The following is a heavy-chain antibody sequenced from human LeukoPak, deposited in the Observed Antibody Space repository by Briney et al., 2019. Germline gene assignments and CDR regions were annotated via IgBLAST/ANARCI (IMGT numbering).Heavy chain of an antibody. CDR3: ARGLYSQWLVPGGWFDP. D-gene: IGHD6-19*01. J-gene: IGHJ5*02. CDR2: IYYSGST. Sequence: SETLSLTCTVSGGSISSYYWSRIRQPPGKGLEWIGYIYYSGSTNYNPSLKSRVTISVDTSKNQFSLKLSSVTAADTAVYYCARGLYSQWLVPGGWFDPWAREPWSPSPQ. CDR1: GGSISSYY. V-gene: IGHV4-59*01.